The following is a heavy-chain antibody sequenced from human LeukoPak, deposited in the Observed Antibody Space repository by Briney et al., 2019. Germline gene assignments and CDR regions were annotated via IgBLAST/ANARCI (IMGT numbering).Heavy chain of an antibody. CDR1: GFTFSSYW. V-gene: IGHV3-74*01. J-gene: IGHJ4*02. CDR2: INSDGSST. D-gene: IGHD6-19*01. Sequence: GGSLRLSCAASGFTFSSYWMHWVRQAPGKGLVWVSRINSDGSSTSYADSVKGRFTISRDNAKNTLYLQMNSLRAEDTAVSYCARGGRGWYVGGSFDYWGQGTLVTVSS. CDR3: ARGGRGWYVGGSFDY.